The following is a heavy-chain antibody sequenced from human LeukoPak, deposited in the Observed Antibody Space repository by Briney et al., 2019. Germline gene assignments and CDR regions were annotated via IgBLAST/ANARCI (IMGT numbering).Heavy chain of an antibody. D-gene: IGHD5-18*01. J-gene: IGHJ4*02. V-gene: IGHV3-30*04. Sequence: GGSLRLSCAASGFPFSGYAMHWVRQAPGKGLEWLAVISDDGSTKYHVDSVKGRFTISRDNSKNTLFLQMNSLKPEDTAVYYCAKDGRGYTYGYEDYFDYWGRGTLVTVSS. CDR2: ISDDGSTK. CDR1: GFPFSGYA. CDR3: AKDGRGYTYGYEDYFDY.